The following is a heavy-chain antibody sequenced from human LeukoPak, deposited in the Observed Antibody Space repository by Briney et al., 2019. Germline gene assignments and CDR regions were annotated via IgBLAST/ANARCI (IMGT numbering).Heavy chain of an antibody. J-gene: IGHJ5*02. D-gene: IGHD6-19*01. Sequence: SETLSLTCTVSDYSISNTYYWGWIRQPPGKGLEWIGNIHHSGITNYNPSLKSRVSISIDTSKNQFSLKLTSLKAADTAVYYCARHGWSGIAVADNWFDPWGQGTLVTVSS. CDR2: IHHSGIT. V-gene: IGHV4-38-2*02. CDR3: ARHGWSGIAVADNWFDP. CDR1: DYSISNTYY.